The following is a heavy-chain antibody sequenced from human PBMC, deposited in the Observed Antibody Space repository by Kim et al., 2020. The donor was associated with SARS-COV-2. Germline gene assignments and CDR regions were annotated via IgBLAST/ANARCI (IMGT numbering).Heavy chain of an antibody. Sequence: QDGSQIYYVDSVKGRFTISRDNAKNSLYLQMNSLRAEDTAVYYCSRSEDYWGQGTLVTVS. J-gene: IGHJ4*02. V-gene: IGHV3-7*01. CDR3: SRSEDY. CDR2: QDGSQI.